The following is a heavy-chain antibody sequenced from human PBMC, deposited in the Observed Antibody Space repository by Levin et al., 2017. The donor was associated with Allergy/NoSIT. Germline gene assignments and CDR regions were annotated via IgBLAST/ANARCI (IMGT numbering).Heavy chain of an antibody. CDR1: GFTFNSYE. CDR3: ARGGYYFDF. D-gene: IGHD3-10*01. V-gene: IGHV3-48*03. J-gene: IGHJ4*02. Sequence: GGSLRLSCAAAGFTFNSYEMNWVRQAPGKGLEWISYISSSGSTVYFADSVRGRITISRDNAKNSLFLQMNSLRADDTAVYYCARGGYYFDFWGQGTLVTVSS. CDR2: ISSSGSTV.